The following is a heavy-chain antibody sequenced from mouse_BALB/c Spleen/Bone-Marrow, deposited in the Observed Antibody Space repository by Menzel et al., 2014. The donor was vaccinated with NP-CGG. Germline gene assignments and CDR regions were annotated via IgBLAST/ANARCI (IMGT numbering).Heavy chain of an antibody. V-gene: IGHV3-6*02. CDR2: ISYDGSN. CDR1: GYSITSGYY. J-gene: IGHJ1*01. CDR3: AKLLYWYFDV. Sequence: ESGPGLVKPSQSLSLTCSVTGYSITSGYYWNWIRQFPGKKLEWMGYISYDGSNNYNPSLKNRISITRDTSKNQFFLKLNSVTTEDTATYYCAKLLYWYFDVWGAGTTVTVSS.